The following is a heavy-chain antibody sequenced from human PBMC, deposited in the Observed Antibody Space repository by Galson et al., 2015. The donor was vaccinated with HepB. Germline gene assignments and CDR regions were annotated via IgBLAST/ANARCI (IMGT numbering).Heavy chain of an antibody. Sequence: SVKVSCKASGGTFSSYAISWVRQAPGQGLEWMGGIIPIFGTANYAQKFQGRVTITADESTSTAYVELSSLRSEDTAVYYCARDRRWLQSLGAFDIWGQGTMVTVSS. V-gene: IGHV1-69*13. CDR1: GGTFSSYA. CDR2: IIPIFGTA. D-gene: IGHD5-24*01. CDR3: ARDRRWLQSLGAFDI. J-gene: IGHJ3*02.